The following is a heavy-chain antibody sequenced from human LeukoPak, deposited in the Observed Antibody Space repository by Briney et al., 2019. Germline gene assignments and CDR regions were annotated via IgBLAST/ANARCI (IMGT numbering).Heavy chain of an antibody. J-gene: IGHJ4*02. CDR2: IQYDGSNK. V-gene: IGHV3-30*02. D-gene: IGHD5-18*01. CDR1: RFTFSSYG. Sequence: GGSLRLSCAASRFTFSSYGMHWVRQAPGKGLEWVTFIQYDGSNKYYADSVKGRFTISRDNSRNTVYLQMNSLRGEDTAVYYCARDRTAYSYGTFIDYWGQGTLVTVSS. CDR3: ARDRTAYSYGTFIDY.